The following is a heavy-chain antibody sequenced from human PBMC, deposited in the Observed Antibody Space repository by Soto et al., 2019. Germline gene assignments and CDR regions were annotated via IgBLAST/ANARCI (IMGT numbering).Heavy chain of an antibody. J-gene: IGHJ4*02. CDR2: IRNKVNSYTA. CDR1: GFIFSDHY. CDR3: VRAGTGYQLDY. V-gene: IGHV3-72*01. D-gene: IGHD3-9*01. Sequence: EVQLVESGGGLVQPGGSLRLSCAASGFIFSDHYMDWVRQASGKGLEWVGRIRNKVNSYTAEYAASVKGRFTISRDDSKNSLYVQMNSLKIEDTALYYCVRAGTGYQLDYWGQGTLVTVSS.